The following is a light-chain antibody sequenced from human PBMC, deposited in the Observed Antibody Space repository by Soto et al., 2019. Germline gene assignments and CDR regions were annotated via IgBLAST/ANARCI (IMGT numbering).Light chain of an antibody. CDR3: QSYDSSRSGFL. V-gene: IGLV1-40*01. Sequence: QSVLTQPPSVSGAPGQRVTISCTGSSSNIGAGYDVHWYQQLPGTAPKLLIYANNNRPSGVPDRFSGYKSGTADSLAITGHQAEDEADYYCQSYDSSRSGFLFGAGTKLTVL. CDR1: SSNIGAGYD. J-gene: IGLJ2*01. CDR2: ANN.